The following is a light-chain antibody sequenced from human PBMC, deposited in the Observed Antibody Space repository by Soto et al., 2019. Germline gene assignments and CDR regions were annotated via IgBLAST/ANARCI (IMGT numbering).Light chain of an antibody. J-gene: IGKJ2*01. CDR3: QQYNNWPPYT. CDR1: QSVTNN. V-gene: IGKV3-15*01. Sequence: EIVMTQSPATLSVSPGEGATLSCRTSQSVTNNLAWYQQKPGQAPRLLIYGASTRATGIPARFSGSGSGTEFTLTISSLQSEDFAVYYCQQYNNWPPYTFGQGTKLEIK. CDR2: GAS.